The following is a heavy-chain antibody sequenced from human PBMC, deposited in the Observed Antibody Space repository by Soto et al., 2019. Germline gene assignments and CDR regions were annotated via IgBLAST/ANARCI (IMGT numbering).Heavy chain of an antibody. Sequence: SETLALTCTVTGGSINTYYWSWIRQSAGKGLEWIGRVYTTGSTNYNPSLKSRVTISVDTSRNQFSLSLRSVTAADTAVYYCARDFNFIFYDFADKRWNFSPCAQRTLVTVSA. CDR3: ARDFNFIFYDFADKRWNFSP. CDR1: GGSINTYY. D-gene: IGHD3-16*01. CDR2: VYTTGST. J-gene: IGHJ5*01. V-gene: IGHV4-4*07.